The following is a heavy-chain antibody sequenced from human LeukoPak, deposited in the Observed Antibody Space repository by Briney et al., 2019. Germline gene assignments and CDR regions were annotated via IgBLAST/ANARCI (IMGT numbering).Heavy chain of an antibody. Sequence: SETLSLTCTVSDYSISSGYYWGWIRQPPGKGLEWIGYIYYSGSTNYNPSLKSRVTISVDTSKNQFSLKLSSVTAADTAVYYCARVNRRDGYNVDYWGQGTLVTVSS. CDR2: IYYSGST. CDR3: ARVNRRDGYNVDY. D-gene: IGHD5-24*01. V-gene: IGHV4-61*01. J-gene: IGHJ4*02. CDR1: DYSISSGYY.